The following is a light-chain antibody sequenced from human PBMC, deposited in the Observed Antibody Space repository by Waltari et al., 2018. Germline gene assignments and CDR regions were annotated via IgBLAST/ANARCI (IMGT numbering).Light chain of an antibody. J-gene: IGLJ2*01. CDR2: EVS. CDR3: GSYAGTQKF. V-gene: IGLV2-8*01. Sequence: QSALTQPPSASGSPGQSVTISCTGTSSDIGGHNFVSWYQQYPGKAPNLMIYEVSQRPRGVPGRFSGSKSGYTDALTVSGLQAEDEAYYYCGSYAGTQKFFGGGTKLTVL. CDR1: SSDIGGHNF.